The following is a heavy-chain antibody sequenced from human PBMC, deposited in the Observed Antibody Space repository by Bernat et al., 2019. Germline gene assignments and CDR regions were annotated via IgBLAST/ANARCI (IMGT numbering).Heavy chain of an antibody. D-gene: IGHD3-22*01. J-gene: IGHJ4*02. CDR3: AKDRFYYDSSSLDY. Sequence: VQLVESGGGLVQPGRSLRLSCAASGFTFSSYGMHWVRQAPGKGLEWVAVISYDGSNKYYADSVKGRFTISRDNSKNTLYLQMNSLRAEDTAVYYCAKDRFYYDSSSLDYWGQGTLVTVSS. V-gene: IGHV3-30*18. CDR2: ISYDGSNK. CDR1: GFTFSSYG.